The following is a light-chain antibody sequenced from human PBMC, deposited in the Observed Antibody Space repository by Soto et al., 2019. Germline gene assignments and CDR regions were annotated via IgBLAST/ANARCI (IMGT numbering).Light chain of an antibody. J-gene: IGLJ2*01. Sequence: QSVLTQPRSVSGSPGQSVTISCTGTSSDVGGYNYVSWYQQHPGKAPKLIIYAVSGRPSGVPDRFSGSKSGNTASLTISGLQADAEADYYCCSYAGYYTLVFGGGTQLTVL. CDR3: CSYAGYYTLV. CDR1: SSDVGGYNY. V-gene: IGLV2-11*01. CDR2: AVS.